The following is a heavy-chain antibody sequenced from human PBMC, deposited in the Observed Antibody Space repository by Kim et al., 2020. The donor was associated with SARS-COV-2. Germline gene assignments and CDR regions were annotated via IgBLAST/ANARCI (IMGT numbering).Heavy chain of an antibody. CDR3: ARSSGGTVTRGTFDY. V-gene: IGHV3-23*01. D-gene: IGHD4-17*01. CDR1: GFTFSTYA. CDR2: ITASGVST. J-gene: IGHJ4*01. Sequence: GGSLRLSCAASGFTFSTYAMTWVRQAPGKGLEWVSGITASGVSTYYADSVKGRFTISRDNSKNTLYLQMTSLRAEDTAVFYCARSSGGTVTRGTFDYWG.